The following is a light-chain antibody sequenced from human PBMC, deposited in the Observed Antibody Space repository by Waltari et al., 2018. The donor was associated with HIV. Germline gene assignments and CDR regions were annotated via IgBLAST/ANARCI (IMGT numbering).Light chain of an antibody. CDR1: RSDVRGSNS. CDR2: EVS. Sequence: QSGLTQPASVPGPPRQSITISCSGTRSDVRGSNSVPWYQQHPGKAPKFMIYEVSNRPSGVSDRFSGSKSGNTASLTISGLQAEDEADYYCSSYTSTSTEVFGTGTKVTVL. CDR3: SSYTSTSTEV. V-gene: IGLV2-14*01. J-gene: IGLJ1*01.